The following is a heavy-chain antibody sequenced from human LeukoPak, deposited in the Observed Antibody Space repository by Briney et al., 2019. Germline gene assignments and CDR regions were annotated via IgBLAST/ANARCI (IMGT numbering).Heavy chain of an antibody. J-gene: IGHJ4*02. V-gene: IGHV6-1*01. Sequence: SQTLSLTCAISGDSVSTNSAAWNWIRQSPSRGLEWLGRTYYRSKWYNHYAVSVKSRITINPDTSKNQFSLQLNSVTPEDTAVYYCARNYHDTNGHLYYFDYWGQGTLSPSPQ. CDR1: GDSVSTNSAA. CDR3: ARNYHDTNGHLYYFDY. CDR2: TYYRSKWYN. D-gene: IGHD3-22*01.